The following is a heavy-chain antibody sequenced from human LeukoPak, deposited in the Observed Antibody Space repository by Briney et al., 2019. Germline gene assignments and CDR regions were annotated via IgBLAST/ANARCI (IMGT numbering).Heavy chain of an antibody. CDR3: ARQDDQDHGDQHWFDP. V-gene: IGHV4-39*01. CDR2: IRFSGTT. Sequence: SETLSLTCSASGDSINTGGYYWGWVRQSPGKGLEWIGSIRFSGTTFYNPSFRGRVAISKDTSRNVFSLRVTSVTATDTAIYYCARQDDQDHGDQHWFDPWGQGILVTVSS. CDR1: GDSINTGGYY. D-gene: IGHD4-17*01. J-gene: IGHJ5*02.